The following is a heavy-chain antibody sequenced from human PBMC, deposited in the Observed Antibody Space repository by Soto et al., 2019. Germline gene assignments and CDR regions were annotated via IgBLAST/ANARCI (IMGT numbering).Heavy chain of an antibody. V-gene: IGHV3-33*01. CDR3: AREVGYGDIRGYYYYYGMDV. Sequence: QVQLVESGGGVVQPGRSLRLSCAASGFTFSSYGMHWVRQAPGKGLEWVAVIWYDGSNKYYADSVKGRFTISRDNSKNTLYLQMNSLRAEDTAVYYCAREVGYGDIRGYYYYYGMDVWGQGTTVTVSS. J-gene: IGHJ6*02. CDR2: IWYDGSNK. D-gene: IGHD4-17*01. CDR1: GFTFSSYG.